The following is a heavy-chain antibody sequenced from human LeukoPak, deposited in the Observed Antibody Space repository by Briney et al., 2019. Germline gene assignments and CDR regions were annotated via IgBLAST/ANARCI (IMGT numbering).Heavy chain of an antibody. J-gene: IGHJ6*04. D-gene: IGHD3-10*02. Sequence: PGGSLRLSCAASGFTFSSYAMSWVRQAPGKGLEWVSFIVGSGAGTYYADSVKGRFTISRDNSKNTLYLQMNSLRAEDTAVYYCAELGITMIGGVWGKGTTVTISS. V-gene: IGHV3-23*01. CDR2: IVGSGAGT. CDR3: AELGITMIGGV. CDR1: GFTFSSYA.